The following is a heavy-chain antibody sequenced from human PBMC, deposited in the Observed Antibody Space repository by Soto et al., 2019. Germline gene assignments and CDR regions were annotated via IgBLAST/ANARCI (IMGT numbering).Heavy chain of an antibody. V-gene: IGHV3-23*01. D-gene: IGHD6-19*01. CDR2: ISGSGGST. Sequence: GALRLSCAASGFTFGSYAMSWVRQAPGKGLEWVSAISGSGGSTYYADSVKGRFTISRDNSKNTLYLQMNSLRAEDTAVYYCAKDLSSGWPYFDYWGQGTLVTVSS. CDR3: AKDLSSGWPYFDY. CDR1: GFTFGSYA. J-gene: IGHJ4*02.